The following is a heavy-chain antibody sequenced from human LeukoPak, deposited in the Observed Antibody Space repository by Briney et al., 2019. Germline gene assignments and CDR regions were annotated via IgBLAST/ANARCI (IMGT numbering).Heavy chain of an antibody. CDR2: ISGSDGST. J-gene: IGHJ5*02. CDR3: AKDRHCSGGSCYSDFWFDP. Sequence: GGSLRLSCAASGFTFSSYAMSWVRQAPGKGLEWVSGISGSDGSTYYADSVKGRFTISRDNSKNTLYLQMNSLRAEDTAVYYCAKDRHCSGGSCYSDFWFDPWGQGTLVTVSS. V-gene: IGHV3-23*01. CDR1: GFTFSSYA. D-gene: IGHD2-15*01.